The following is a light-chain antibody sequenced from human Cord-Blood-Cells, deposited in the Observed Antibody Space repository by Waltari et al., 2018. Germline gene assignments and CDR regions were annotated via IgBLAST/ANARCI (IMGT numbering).Light chain of an antibody. CDR1: SSEVGGYNY. V-gene: IGLV2-14*01. J-gene: IGLJ2*01. Sequence: QSALTQPASVSGSPGQSITISCTGTSSEVGGYNYVSWYQQPPGKAPKLMIYDVSKRPSGVSNRFSGSKSGNTASLTISGLQAEDEADYYCSSYTSSSTPVFGGGTKLTVL. CDR3: SSYTSSSTPV. CDR2: DVS.